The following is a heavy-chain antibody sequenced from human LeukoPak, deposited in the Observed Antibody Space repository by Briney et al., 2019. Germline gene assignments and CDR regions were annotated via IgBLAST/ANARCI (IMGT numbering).Heavy chain of an antibody. Sequence: GGSLRLPCAASGFTFSSYAMHWVRQAPGKGLEWVAVISYDGSNKYYADSVKGRFTISRDNSKNTLYLQMNSLRAEDTAVYYCARAPYGRPPDYWGQGTLVTVSS. CDR1: GFTFSSYA. D-gene: IGHD4-17*01. V-gene: IGHV3-30*04. CDR2: ISYDGSNK. J-gene: IGHJ4*02. CDR3: ARAPYGRPPDY.